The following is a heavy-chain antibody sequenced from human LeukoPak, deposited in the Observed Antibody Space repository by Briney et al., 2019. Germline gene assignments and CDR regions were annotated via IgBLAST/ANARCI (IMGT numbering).Heavy chain of an antibody. CDR2: AYYSGST. J-gene: IGHJ4*02. Sequence: SETLSLTCTVSGGSISSYYWSWIRQPPGKGLEWIGYAYYSGSTNYNPSLKSRVTISVATSKNQFSLKLSSVTAADTAVYYCARGLGATLDLGYWGQETLVIVSS. CDR3: ARGLGATLDLGY. D-gene: IGHD1-26*01. CDR1: GGSISSYY. V-gene: IGHV4-59*01.